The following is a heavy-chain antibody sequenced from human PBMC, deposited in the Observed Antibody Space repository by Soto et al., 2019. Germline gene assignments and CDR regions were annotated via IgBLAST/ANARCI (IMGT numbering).Heavy chain of an antibody. V-gene: IGHV3-30-3*01. CDR2: ISYDGSNK. J-gene: IGHJ6*02. CDR3: ARPTEAHYYYYGMDV. Sequence: QVQLVESGGGVVQPGRSLRLSCAASGFTFSSYAMHWVRQAPGKGLEWVAVISYDGSNKYYADSVKGRFTISRDNSKNNVCLPRNQLRAADTAVYYCARPTEAHYYYYGMDVWGQGTTVTVSS. CDR1: GFTFSSYA.